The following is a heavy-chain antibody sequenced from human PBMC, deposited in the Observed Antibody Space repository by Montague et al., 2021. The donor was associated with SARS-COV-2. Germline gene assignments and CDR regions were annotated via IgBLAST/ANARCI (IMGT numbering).Heavy chain of an antibody. V-gene: IGHV6-1*01. CDR3: TSGREGNYNVMDV. J-gene: IGHJ6*02. CDR2: AYYRSKWYN. Sequence: CAISGDSVSSHSPTWKWLRQSPPTGLEWVGRAYYRSKWYNDYAVSVRGRVTINPDTSKNQFSLQLNSVTPEDTAIYYCTSGREGNYNVMDVWGQGTTVTVSS. CDR1: GDSVSSHSPT. D-gene: IGHD1-1*01.